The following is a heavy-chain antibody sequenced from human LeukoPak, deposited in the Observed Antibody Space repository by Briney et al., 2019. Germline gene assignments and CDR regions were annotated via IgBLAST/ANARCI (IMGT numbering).Heavy chain of an antibody. CDR3: ARGRILGY. V-gene: IGHV4-39*07. CDR1: GGSISSYY. J-gene: IGHJ4*02. Sequence: SETLSLTCTVSGGSISSYYWGWIRQPPGKGLEWIGSIYYSGSTYYNPSLKSRVTISVDTSKNQFSLKLSSVTAADTAVYYCARGRILGYWGQGTLVTVSS. CDR2: IYYSGST. D-gene: IGHD5-18*01.